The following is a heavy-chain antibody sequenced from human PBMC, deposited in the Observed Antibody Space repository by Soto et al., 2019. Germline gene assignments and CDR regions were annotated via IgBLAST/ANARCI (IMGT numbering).Heavy chain of an antibody. CDR3: ARSQGSSTSLEIYYYYYYGMDV. CDR1: GGTFGSYA. V-gene: IGHV1-69*01. D-gene: IGHD2-2*01. J-gene: IGHJ6*02. Sequence: QVQLVQSGAEVKKPGSSVKVSCKASGGTFGSYAISWVRQAPGQGLEWMGGIIPIPGTANYAQKFQGRVTIAADESTSTAYMEPCSLRSEDTAVYYCARSQGSSTSLEIYYYYYYGMDVWGQGTRVTVAS. CDR2: IIPIPGTA.